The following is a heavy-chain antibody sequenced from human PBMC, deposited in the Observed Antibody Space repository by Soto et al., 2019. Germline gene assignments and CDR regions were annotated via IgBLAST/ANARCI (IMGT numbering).Heavy chain of an antibody. J-gene: IGHJ4*02. Sequence: EVQLVESGGGLVQPGGSLRLSCAASGFTFSSYWMSWVRQAPGRGLEWMANIKYDGSEKYSVDTVKGRLTISRDNAKNSLYLQMNSLRAEDTAVYYCASSPHKDSRPDYWGQGTLVTVSS. D-gene: IGHD3-22*01. CDR1: GFTFSSYW. CDR2: IKYDGSEK. V-gene: IGHV3-7*03. CDR3: ASSPHKDSRPDY.